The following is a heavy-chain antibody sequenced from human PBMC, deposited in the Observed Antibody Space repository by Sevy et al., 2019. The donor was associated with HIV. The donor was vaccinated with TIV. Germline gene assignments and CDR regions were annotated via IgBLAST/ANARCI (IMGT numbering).Heavy chain of an antibody. Sequence: GGSLRLSCAASGFTFSDYYMSWIRQAPGKGLEWVSYISSSGSTIYYADSVKGRFTISRDNAKNSVYLQMNSLRDEDTAVYYCARVVLYYDANYCDYWGQGALVTVSS. J-gene: IGHJ4*02. V-gene: IGHV3-11*04. CDR1: GFTFSDYY. CDR2: ISSSGSTI. D-gene: IGHD3-22*01. CDR3: ARVVLYYDANYCDY.